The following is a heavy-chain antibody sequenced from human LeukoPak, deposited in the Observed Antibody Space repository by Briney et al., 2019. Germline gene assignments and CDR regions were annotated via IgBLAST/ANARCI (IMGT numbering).Heavy chain of an antibody. Sequence: GGSLRLSCAASGFTFSDYYMSWVRQAPGKGLEWVANIKQDGSEKYYVDSVKGRFTISRDNAKNSLYLQMNSLRAEDTAVYYCARVRAVAAAGRYYFDYWGQGTLVTVSS. J-gene: IGHJ4*02. CDR2: IKQDGSEK. D-gene: IGHD6-13*01. CDR3: ARVRAVAAAGRYYFDY. CDR1: GFTFSDYY. V-gene: IGHV3-7*01.